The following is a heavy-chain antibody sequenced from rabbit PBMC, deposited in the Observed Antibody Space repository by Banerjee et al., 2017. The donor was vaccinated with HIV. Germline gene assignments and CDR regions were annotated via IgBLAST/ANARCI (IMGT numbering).Heavy chain of an antibody. CDR2: IYAGSYGST. CDR3: VRSYDSTSGYYNL. V-gene: IGHV1S40*01. CDR1: GFSFSSSYY. J-gene: IGHJ4*01. Sequence: QSLEESGGDLVKPGASLTLTCTASGFSFSSSYYMCWVRQAPGKGLEWIACIYAGSYGSTYYASWVNGRFTISKTSSTTVTLQMTSLTAADTATYFCVRSYDSTSGYYNLWGPGTLVTVS. D-gene: IGHD1-1*01.